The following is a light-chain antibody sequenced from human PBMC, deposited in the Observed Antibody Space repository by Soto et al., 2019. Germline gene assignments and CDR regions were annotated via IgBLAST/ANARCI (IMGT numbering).Light chain of an antibody. V-gene: IGLV2-23*01. J-gene: IGLJ2*01. Sequence: QSVLTQPASVSGSPGKSITISCTGTSSDVGSYNLVSWYQQHPGKAPKLMIYEGSKRPSGVSNRFSGSKSGNTASLTISGLQAEDEADYYCCSYAGSSTLVVFGGGTKVTVL. CDR3: CSYAGSSTLVV. CDR2: EGS. CDR1: SSDVGSYNL.